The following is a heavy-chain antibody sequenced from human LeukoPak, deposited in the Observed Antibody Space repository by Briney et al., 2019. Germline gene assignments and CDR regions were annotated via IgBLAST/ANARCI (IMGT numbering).Heavy chain of an antibody. D-gene: IGHD4-17*01. J-gene: IGHJ5*02. CDR3: AGDYGDYEGGFDP. CDR1: GGSMSGSY. Sequence: SETLSLTCTVSGGSMSGSYRSWIRQPRGKGLEYMGYIYYSGSTNYNPSLKSRVTISLDTSKNQFSLKLSSVTAADTAVYYCAGDYGDYEGGFDPWGQGTLVTVSS. V-gene: IGHV4-59*01. CDR2: IYYSGST.